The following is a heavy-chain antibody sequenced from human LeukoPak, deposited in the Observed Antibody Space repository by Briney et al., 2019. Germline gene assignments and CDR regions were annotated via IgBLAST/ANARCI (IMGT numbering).Heavy chain of an antibody. CDR1: GFTFSSYA. CDR2: ISSCGGST. CDR3: VKDEVKSREGYNVGAFDS. V-gene: IGHV3-64D*09. J-gene: IGHJ3*02. D-gene: IGHD5-24*01. Sequence: GGSLRLSCSASGFTFSSYAMHWVRQAPGKGLEYVSDISSCGGSTYYTDSVKGRFTISRANSKNTLYLQMSSLRAEDTAVYYCVKDEVKSREGYNVGAFDSWGQGTTVTVSS.